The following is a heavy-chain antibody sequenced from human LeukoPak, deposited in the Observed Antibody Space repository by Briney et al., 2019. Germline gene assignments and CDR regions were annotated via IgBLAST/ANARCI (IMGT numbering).Heavy chain of an antibody. CDR3: ARQRDTARIGAFDI. CDR1: GGSFSGYY. J-gene: IGHJ3*02. V-gene: IGHV4-34*01. CDR2: IHYSGAT. Sequence: PSETLSLTCAVYGGSFSGYYWGWIRQPPGKGLEWIASIHYSGATYYNSPLQSRLTISMDMSKNHFSLRVTSVTASDTALYYCARQRDTARIGAFDIWGQGTMAIVSS. D-gene: IGHD5-18*01.